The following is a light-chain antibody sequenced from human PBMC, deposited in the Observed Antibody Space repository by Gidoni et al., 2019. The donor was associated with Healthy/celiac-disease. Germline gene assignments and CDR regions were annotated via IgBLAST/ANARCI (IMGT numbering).Light chain of an antibody. J-gene: IGKJ5*01. CDR2: DAS. CDR3: QQRSNWPPST. Sequence: EIVLTQSPATLSLSPGERATLSCRACQSVSSYLAWYQQKPGQAPRLLIYDASNRAAGIPARFSGSGSWTDFTLPISSLEPEDFAVYYCQQRSNWPPSTFGQGTRLEIK. CDR1: QSVSSY. V-gene: IGKV3-11*01.